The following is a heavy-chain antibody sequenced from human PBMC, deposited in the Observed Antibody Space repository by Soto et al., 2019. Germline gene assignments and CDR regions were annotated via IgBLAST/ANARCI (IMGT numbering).Heavy chain of an antibody. CDR2: INPDAGAT. CDR3: ARGDIVLVPASEGNWFDP. D-gene: IGHD2-2*01. Sequence: QVQLVQSGSEVKKPGASVTVSCKASAYSFTTYHIHWVRQAPGQGLEWMGLINPDAGATNYAQRFKGRLRLTRDTSTSTVYMELRSLTFDDTAVYYCARGDIVLVPASEGNWFDPWGQGPLVTVSS. V-gene: IGHV1-46*01. CDR1: AYSFTTYH. J-gene: IGHJ5*02.